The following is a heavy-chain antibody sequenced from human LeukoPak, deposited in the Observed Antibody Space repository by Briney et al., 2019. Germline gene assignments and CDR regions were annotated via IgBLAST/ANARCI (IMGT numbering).Heavy chain of an antibody. Sequence: ASVKVSCRASGYTLTAYYIYWVRQAPGQGLEWMGRINPNSGGTDYAQNFQGRVTMTRDTSISTAYMELSRLRSDDTAVYYCARGYCSGGTCYLVENWLDPWGQGTLVTVSS. CDR1: GYTLTAYY. CDR2: INPNSGGT. J-gene: IGHJ5*02. D-gene: IGHD2-15*01. CDR3: ARGYCSGGTCYLVENWLDP. V-gene: IGHV1-2*06.